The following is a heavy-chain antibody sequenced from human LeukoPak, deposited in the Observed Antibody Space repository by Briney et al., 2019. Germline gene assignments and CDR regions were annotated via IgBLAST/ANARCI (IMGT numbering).Heavy chain of an antibody. Sequence: ASVKVSCKASGYTFTSYGISWERQAPGQGLEWMGWISAYNGNTNYAQKLQGRVTMTTDTSTSTAYMELRSLRSDDTAVYYCARVDNWNDPLNVYYFDYWGQGTLVTVSS. CDR1: GYTFTSYG. CDR2: ISAYNGNT. D-gene: IGHD1-20*01. V-gene: IGHV1-18*01. J-gene: IGHJ4*02. CDR3: ARVDNWNDPLNVYYFDY.